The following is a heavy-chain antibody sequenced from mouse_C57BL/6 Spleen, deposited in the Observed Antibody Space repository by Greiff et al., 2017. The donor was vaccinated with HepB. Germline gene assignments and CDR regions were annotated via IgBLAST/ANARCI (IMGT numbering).Heavy chain of an antibody. CDR1: GFTFSSYA. CDR3: ARDSEDYGNYVPYFDY. V-gene: IGHV5-4*01. D-gene: IGHD2-1*01. Sequence: EVQVVESGGGLVKPGGSLKLSCAASGFTFSSYAMSWVRQTPEKRLEWVATISDGGSYTYYPDNVKGRFTISRDNAKNNLYLQMSHLKSEDTAMYYCARDSEDYGNYVPYFDYWGQGTTLTVSS. J-gene: IGHJ2*01. CDR2: ISDGGSYT.